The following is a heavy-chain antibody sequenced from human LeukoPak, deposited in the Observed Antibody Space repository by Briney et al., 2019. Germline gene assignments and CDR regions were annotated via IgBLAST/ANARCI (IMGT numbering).Heavy chain of an antibody. CDR2: IYYSGST. CDR1: GGSISSGGSY. J-gene: IGHJ5*02. V-gene: IGHV4-31*03. CDR3: ARGYCSSTSCYSNTPDWFDP. Sequence: SETLSLTCTVSGGSISSGGSYWSWIRQHPGKGLEWIGYIYYSGSTYYNPSLKSRVTISVDTSKNQFSLKLSSVTAADTAVYYCARGYCSSTSCYSNTPDWFDPWGQGTLVTVSS. D-gene: IGHD2-2*02.